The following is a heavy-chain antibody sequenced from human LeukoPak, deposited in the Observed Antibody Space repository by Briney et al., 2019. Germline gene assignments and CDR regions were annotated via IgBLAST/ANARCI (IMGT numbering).Heavy chain of an antibody. D-gene: IGHD3-22*01. CDR3: ARTSYDSSGYDAFDI. CDR1: GFTFSSSA. Sequence: GGSLRLSCAASGFTFSSSAMSWVRQAPGKGLEWVSSISGSGVSTYYADSVKGRFTISRDNSKNTLYLQMNSLRAEDTAVYYCARTSYDSSGYDAFDIWGQGTMVTVSS. CDR2: ISGSGVST. V-gene: IGHV3-23*01. J-gene: IGHJ3*02.